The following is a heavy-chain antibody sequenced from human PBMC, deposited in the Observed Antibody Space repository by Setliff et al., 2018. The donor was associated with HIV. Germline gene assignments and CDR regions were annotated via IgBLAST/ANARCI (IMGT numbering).Heavy chain of an antibody. V-gene: IGHV3-74*03. D-gene: IGHD6-13*01. CDR3: VRVAGFSSSWFAY. CDR1: GFTFNEAW. Sequence: GGSLRLSCAASGFTFNEAWMSWVRQSPGKGLEWVARINSDGSTVEHAGAVKGRLTISRDNARNTLYLEMNSLRVEDAAMYYCVRVAGFSSSWFAYWGQGTLVTVSS. J-gene: IGHJ5*01. CDR2: INSDGSTV.